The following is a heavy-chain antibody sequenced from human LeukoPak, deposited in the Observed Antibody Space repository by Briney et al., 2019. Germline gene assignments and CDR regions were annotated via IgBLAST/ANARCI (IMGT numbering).Heavy chain of an antibody. D-gene: IGHD2-2*02. CDR3: AGSEYPNGGLNWFDH. CDR2: IIPILGIA. Sequence: ASVKVSCKASGGTFNSYTISWVGQAPGQGREWMGGIIPILGIANYAQKFQGRVTITADKSTSTAYMELSSLRSEDTAVYYCAGSEYPNGGLNWFDHWGQGTLVTVSS. J-gene: IGHJ5*02. V-gene: IGHV1-69*02. CDR1: GGTFNSYT.